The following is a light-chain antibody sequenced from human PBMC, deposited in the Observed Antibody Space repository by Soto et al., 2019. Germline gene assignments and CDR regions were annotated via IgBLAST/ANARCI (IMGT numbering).Light chain of an antibody. J-gene: IGKJ4*01. CDR1: QRIGSY. CDR3: QQSSSIT. Sequence: DIQMTQSPSSLSASVGDRVTITCRASQRIGSYLNWYRQKPGEAPEVLIYGASNLQDGVPSRFSGSGSGTDFTLTIDSLQPEDFATYYCQQSSSITFAAGTKVEI. V-gene: IGKV1-39*01. CDR2: GAS.